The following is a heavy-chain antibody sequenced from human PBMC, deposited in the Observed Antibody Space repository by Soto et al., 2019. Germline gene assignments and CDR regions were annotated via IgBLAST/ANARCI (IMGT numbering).Heavy chain of an antibody. J-gene: IGHJ6*02. Sequence: GGSLRLSCVASGFTFDTYGIHWVRQAPGKGLQWVGLISYEGSNTYYADSVRGRFTISRDNSKNTLYLQMNTLRPEDTGLYYCARVTPGNNLYYFSGLDFWGQGTSVTVSS. CDR3: ARVTPGNNLYYFSGLDF. CDR2: ISYEGSNT. CDR1: GFTFDTYG. D-gene: IGHD1-1*01. V-gene: IGHV3-30-3*01.